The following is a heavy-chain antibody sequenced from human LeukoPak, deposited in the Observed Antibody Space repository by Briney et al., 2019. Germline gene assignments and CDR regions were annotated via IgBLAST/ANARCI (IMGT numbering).Heavy chain of an antibody. Sequence: PGGSLRLSCAASGFTFSSYAMHWVRQAPGKGLEYVSAISSNGGSTYYANSVKGRFTISRDNSKNTLYLQMGSLRAEDMAVYYCARGTRRLIQLWRGDAFDIWGQGTTVTVSS. CDR1: GFTFSSYA. D-gene: IGHD5-18*01. CDR2: ISSNGGST. J-gene: IGHJ3*02. CDR3: ARGTRRLIQLWRGDAFDI. V-gene: IGHV3-64*01.